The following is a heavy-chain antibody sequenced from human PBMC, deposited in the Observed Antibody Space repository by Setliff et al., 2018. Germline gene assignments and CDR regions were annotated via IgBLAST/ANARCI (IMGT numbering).Heavy chain of an antibody. CDR2: IYYTTNG. D-gene: IGHD6-19*01. Sequence: KPSETLSLTCTVSGDSISSGDDFWSWIRQPPGKGLEWIGSIYYTTNGHYNPSLKSRVTMSVDTPKNHFSLGLTSVTAADTAVYYCARAPVGDRNGLFDSWGQGTLVTVSS. V-gene: IGHV4-30-4*08. CDR1: GDSISSGDDF. CDR3: ARAPVGDRNGLFDS. J-gene: IGHJ4*02.